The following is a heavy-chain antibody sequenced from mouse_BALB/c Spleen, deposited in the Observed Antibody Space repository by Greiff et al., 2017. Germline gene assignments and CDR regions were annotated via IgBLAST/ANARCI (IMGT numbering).Heavy chain of an antibody. J-gene: IGHJ2*01. CDR2: ISYSGST. V-gene: IGHV3-8*02. Sequence: LQESGPSLVKPSQTLSLTCSVTGDSITSGYWNWIRKFPGNKLEYMGYISYSGSTYYNPSLKSRISITRDTSKNQYYLQLNSVTTEDTDTNYCERFSITTVVGRYFDDWGQGTTLTVSS. CDR3: ERFSITTVVGRYFDD. CDR1: GDSITSGY. D-gene: IGHD1-1*01.